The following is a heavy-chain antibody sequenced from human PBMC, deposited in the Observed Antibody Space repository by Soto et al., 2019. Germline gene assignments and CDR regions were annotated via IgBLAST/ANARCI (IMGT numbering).Heavy chain of an antibody. CDR2: IIPIFGTA. V-gene: IGHV1-69*13. CDR3: ATTRDGCNRKNFDY. Sequence: GASVKVSCKASGGTFSSYAISWVRQAPGQGLEWMGGIIPIFGTANYAQKFQGRVTITADESTSTAYMELSSLRSEDTAVYYCATTRDGCNRKNFDYWGQGTLVTVSS. D-gene: IGHD6-19*01. J-gene: IGHJ4*02. CDR1: GGTFSSYA.